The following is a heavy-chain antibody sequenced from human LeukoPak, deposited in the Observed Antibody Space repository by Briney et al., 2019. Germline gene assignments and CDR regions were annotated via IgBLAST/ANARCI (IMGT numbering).Heavy chain of an antibody. CDR3: ARLTTTTSAY. D-gene: IGHD4/OR15-4a*01. J-gene: IGHJ4*02. CDR2: ISLGGSST. V-gene: IGHV3-23*01. CDR1: GFSFSSNA. Sequence: GGSLRLSCAASGFSFSSNAMSWVRQAAGKGLEWVSGISLGGSSTYYADSVKGRFTISRDNSKNTTYLQMNSLRADDTAVYYCARLTTTTSAYWGQGTLVTVSS.